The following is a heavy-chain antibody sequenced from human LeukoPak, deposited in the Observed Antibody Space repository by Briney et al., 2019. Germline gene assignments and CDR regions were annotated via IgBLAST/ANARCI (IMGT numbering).Heavy chain of an antibody. Sequence: ASVKVSCEASGYTFTSYYMHWVRQAPGQGLEWMGIINPSGGSTSYAQKFQGRVTMTRDTSTSTVYMELSSLRSEDTAVYYCARDLSIGLQGIAGLALQYYFDYWGQGTLVTVSS. D-gene: IGHD6-13*01. CDR1: GYTFTSYY. CDR2: INPSGGST. J-gene: IGHJ4*02. V-gene: IGHV1-46*01. CDR3: ARDLSIGLQGIAGLALQYYFDY.